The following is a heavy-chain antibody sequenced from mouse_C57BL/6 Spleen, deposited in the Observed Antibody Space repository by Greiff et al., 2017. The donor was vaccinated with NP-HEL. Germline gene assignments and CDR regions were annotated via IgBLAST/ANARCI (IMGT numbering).Heavy chain of an antibody. D-gene: IGHD2-2*01. Sequence: EVKLQESGPGLVKPSQSLSLTCSVTGYSITSGYYWNWIRQFPGNKLEWMGYISYDGSNNYNPSLKNRISITRDTSKNQFFLKLNSVTTEDTATYYCAREAYGYDEAYWGQGTLVTVSA. CDR3: AREAYGYDEAY. V-gene: IGHV3-6*01. J-gene: IGHJ3*01. CDR1: GYSITSGYY. CDR2: ISYDGSN.